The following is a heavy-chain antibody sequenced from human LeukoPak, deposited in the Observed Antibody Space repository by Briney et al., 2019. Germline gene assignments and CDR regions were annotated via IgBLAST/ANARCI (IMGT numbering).Heavy chain of an antibody. CDR2: IYYSGST. D-gene: IGHD4-23*01. J-gene: IGHJ4*02. V-gene: IGHV4-39*07. Sequence: SETLSLTCTVSGGSISSSSYYWGWIRQPPGKGLEWIGSIYYSGSTYYNPSLKSRVTISVDTSKNQFSLKLSSVTAADTAVYYCARDYGGKLPPRWGQGTLVTVSS. CDR1: GGSISSSSYY. CDR3: ARDYGGKLPPR.